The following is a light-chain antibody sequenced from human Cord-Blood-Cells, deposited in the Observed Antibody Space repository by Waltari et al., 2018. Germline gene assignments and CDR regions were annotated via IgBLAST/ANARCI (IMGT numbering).Light chain of an antibody. Sequence: DIQITQSPPTLAASERDRLTITCRASQSISSWLAWDQQKPGKAPKLLIYKASSLESGVPSRFSGSVSGTEFTLTISSLQPDDFATYYCQQYNSYSYTFGQGTKLEIK. V-gene: IGKV1-5*03. CDR3: QQYNSYSYT. CDR1: QSISSW. J-gene: IGKJ2*01. CDR2: KAS.